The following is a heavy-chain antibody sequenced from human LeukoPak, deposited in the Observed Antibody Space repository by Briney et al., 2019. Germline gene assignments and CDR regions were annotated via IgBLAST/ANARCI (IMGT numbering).Heavy chain of an antibody. V-gene: IGHV3-7*01. D-gene: IGHD3-22*01. CDR1: GFTFSSYW. J-gene: IGHJ4*02. CDR3: ARAYYDSSGHYYVYFDY. CDR2: IKFDGSEK. Sequence: GGSLRLSCAASGFTFSSYWMTWVRQAPGKGLEWVANIKFDGSEKYYVDSVKGRFTISRDNAKNSLYLQMNGLRAEDTAVYYCARAYYDSSGHYYVYFDYWGQGTLVTVSS.